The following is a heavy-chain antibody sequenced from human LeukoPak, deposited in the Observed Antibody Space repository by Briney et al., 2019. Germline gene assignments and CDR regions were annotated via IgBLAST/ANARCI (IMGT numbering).Heavy chain of an antibody. J-gene: IGHJ5*02. CDR1: GGSFSGYY. CDR3: ARAEGYCSSTSCYGYWFDP. V-gene: IGHV4-34*01. D-gene: IGHD2-2*01. CDR2: INHSGST. Sequence: KPSETLSLTCAVYGGSFSGYYWSWIRQPPGRGLEWIGEINHSGSTNYNPSLKSRVTISVDTSKNQFSLKLSSVTAADTAVNYCARAEGYCSSTSCYGYWFDPWGQGTLVTVSS.